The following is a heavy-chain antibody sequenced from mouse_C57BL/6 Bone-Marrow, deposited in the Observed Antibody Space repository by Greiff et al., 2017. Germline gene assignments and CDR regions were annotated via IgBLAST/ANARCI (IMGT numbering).Heavy chain of an antibody. J-gene: IGHJ3*01. CDR1: GYTFTDYA. D-gene: IGHD1-1*01. V-gene: IGHV1-67*01. CDR3: ASPGSSYEGFAY. CDR2: ISTYYGDA. Sequence: QVQLQQSGPELVRPGVSVKISCKGSGYTFTDYAMHWVKQSHAKSLEWIGVISTYYGDASYNQKFKDKATMTVDKSSSTAYMELARMTSEYSAVYYCASPGSSYEGFAYWGQGTLVTVSA.